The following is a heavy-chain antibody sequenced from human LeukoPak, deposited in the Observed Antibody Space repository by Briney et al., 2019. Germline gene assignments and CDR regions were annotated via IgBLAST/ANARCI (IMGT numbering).Heavy chain of an antibody. J-gene: IGHJ4*02. Sequence: SETLSLTCTVSGGSISSYYWSWIRQPPGKGLEWIGYLYYSWSTNYNPSLKSQVTISVDTSKNQFSLKLSSVTAADPAVYYCARVATGIFDYWGQGTLVTVSS. V-gene: IGHV4-59*01. CDR1: GGSISSYY. CDR3: ARVATGIFDY. CDR2: LYYSWST. D-gene: IGHD1-1*01.